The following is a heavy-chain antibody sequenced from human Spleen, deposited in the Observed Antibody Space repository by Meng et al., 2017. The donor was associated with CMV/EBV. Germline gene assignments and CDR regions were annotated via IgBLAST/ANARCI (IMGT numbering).Heavy chain of an antibody. CDR2: IRYDGSNK. V-gene: IGHV3-30*02. D-gene: IGHD5-12*01. J-gene: IGHJ4*02. CDR3: ARVDTAYDFPFDY. CDR1: GFTFSSYG. Sequence: GESLKISCAASGFTFSSYGMHWVRQAPGKGLEWVAFIRYDGSNKYYADSVKGRFTISRDNSKNTLFLQMNNVRVEDTAVYYCARVDTAYDFPFDYWGQGTLVTVSS.